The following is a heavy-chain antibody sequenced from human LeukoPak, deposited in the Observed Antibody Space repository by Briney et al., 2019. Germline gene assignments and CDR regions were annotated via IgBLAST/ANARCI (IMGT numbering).Heavy chain of an antibody. CDR1: GFTFSSYA. D-gene: IGHD3-16*01. J-gene: IGHJ4*02. Sequence: GGSLRLSCAASGFTFSSYAMNWVRQAPGKGLEWVSSISTSGENTYYADSVKGRFTISRDNSKNTLSLQMNSLRAEDTAIYYCTKHRVGGHTPFDYWGQGTLVTVS. CDR3: TKHRVGGHTPFDY. CDR2: ISTSGENT. V-gene: IGHV3-23*01.